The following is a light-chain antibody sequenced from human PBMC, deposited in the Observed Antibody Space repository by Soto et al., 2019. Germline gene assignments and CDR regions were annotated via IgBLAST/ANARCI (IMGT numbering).Light chain of an antibody. CDR3: QQYGGSPIT. Sequence: EVVWTQSPGTLSLSPGGSATLSCRASQSVSRRLAWYQQRPGQSPRLLISGASMRASGVPVRFIGSGSGTDFTLTITSLEPEDFAVYYCQQYGGSPITVGLGTRLEIK. CDR2: GAS. V-gene: IGKV3-20*01. CDR1: QSVSRR. J-gene: IGKJ5*01.